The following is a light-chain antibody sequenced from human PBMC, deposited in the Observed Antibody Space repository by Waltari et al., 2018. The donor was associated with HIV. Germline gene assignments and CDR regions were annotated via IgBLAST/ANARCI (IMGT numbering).Light chain of an antibody. CDR1: SGSVSTTYY. V-gene: IGLV8-61*01. CDR2: NPN. J-gene: IGLJ2*01. Sequence: QTVVTQEPSFSVSPGGTVTLTCGLSSGSVSTTYYPSWYQHTPGQAPRKLIYNPNTRSSGFPDRFSGSNLGNKAALNITGAQADDECDYYCVLYMGSGISVFGGGTKLTVL. CDR3: VLYMGSGISV.